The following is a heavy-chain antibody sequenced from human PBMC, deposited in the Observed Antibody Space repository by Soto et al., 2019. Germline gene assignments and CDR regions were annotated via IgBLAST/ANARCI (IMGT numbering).Heavy chain of an antibody. D-gene: IGHD3-3*01. Sequence: ASVKVSCKACGYTFTSYAMHWVGQAPGQRLEWMGWINAGNGNTKYSQKFQGRVTITRDTSASTAYLELSSLRPEDTAVYFCARQSTRYYEESRDDFNILGQATVVIVSS. CDR1: GYTFTSYA. CDR3: ARQSTRYYEESRDDFNI. V-gene: IGHV1-3*01. CDR2: INAGNGNT. J-gene: IGHJ3*02.